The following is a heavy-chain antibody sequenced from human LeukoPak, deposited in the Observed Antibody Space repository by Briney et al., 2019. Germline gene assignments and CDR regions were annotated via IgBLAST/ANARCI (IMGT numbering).Heavy chain of an antibody. CDR3: AAQWVLRYFDWSRRAFDI. V-gene: IGHV1-46*01. Sequence: ASVKVSCKASGYTFTNYYIHWVRQAPGQGLECMGIINPSGGSTSYAQKFQGRVTMTRDMSTSTVYMELSSLRSDDTAVYYCAAQWVLRYFDWSRRAFDIWGQGTMVTVSS. CDR2: INPSGGST. CDR1: GYTFTNYY. D-gene: IGHD3-9*01. J-gene: IGHJ3*02.